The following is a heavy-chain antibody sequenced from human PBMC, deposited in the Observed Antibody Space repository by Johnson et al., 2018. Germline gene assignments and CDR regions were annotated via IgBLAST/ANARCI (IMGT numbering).Heavy chain of an antibody. Sequence: VQLVESGGGLVKPGVSLRLSCAASGFTFSSYTMNWVRQAPGEGLEWVSSISSSGNYIYYADSLKGRFTISRDNAKNSLYLQMNSLRTEDTALYYCARDPYFDTGYYYYYMDVWGKRTTVTVSS. CDR2: ISSSGNYI. D-gene: IGHD3-9*01. J-gene: IGHJ6*03. V-gene: IGHV3-21*01. CDR3: ARDPYFDTGYYYYYMDV. CDR1: GFTFSSYT.